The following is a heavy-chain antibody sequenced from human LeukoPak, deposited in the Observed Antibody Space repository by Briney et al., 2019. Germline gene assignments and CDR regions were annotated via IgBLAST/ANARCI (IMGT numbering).Heavy chain of an antibody. D-gene: IGHD2-2*01. J-gene: IGHJ1*01. V-gene: IGHV3-21*01. CDR1: GFTFSSYS. CDR2: ISSSSSYI. CDR3: ARDDIVVVPAAASAEYFQH. Sequence: GGSLRLSCAASGFTFSSYSMNWVRQAPGKGLEWVSCISSSSSYIYYADSVKGRFTTSRDNAKNSLYLQMNSLRAEDTAVYYCARDDIVVVPAAASAEYFQHWGQGTLVTVSS.